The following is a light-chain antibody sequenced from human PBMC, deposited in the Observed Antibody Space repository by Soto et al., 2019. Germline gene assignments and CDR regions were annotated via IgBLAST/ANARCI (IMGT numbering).Light chain of an antibody. V-gene: IGKV3-20*01. CDR1: QSVAKNY. CDR2: GAS. Sequence: EIVLTQSPGTLSLSPGERATLSCRASQSVAKNYLAWYKQAAGQAPRLLIYGASSRATGIPDRFSGGGSATDFTLTINRLGPEDSAVYYCHQYATSPKTFGQGNKVEI. J-gene: IGKJ1*01. CDR3: HQYATSPKT.